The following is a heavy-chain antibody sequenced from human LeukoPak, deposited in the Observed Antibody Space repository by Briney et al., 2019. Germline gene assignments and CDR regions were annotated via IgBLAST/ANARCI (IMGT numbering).Heavy chain of an antibody. J-gene: IGHJ4*02. Sequence: GGSLRLSCAASGFTFSSYAMHWVRQAPGKGLEYVSAISSNGGSTYYADSVKGRFTIFRDNSKNTLYLQMSSLRAEDTAVYYCVKEPYSSSWPNFDYWGQGTLVTVSS. D-gene: IGHD6-13*01. CDR2: ISSNGGST. CDR3: VKEPYSSSWPNFDY. CDR1: GFTFSSYA. V-gene: IGHV3-64D*06.